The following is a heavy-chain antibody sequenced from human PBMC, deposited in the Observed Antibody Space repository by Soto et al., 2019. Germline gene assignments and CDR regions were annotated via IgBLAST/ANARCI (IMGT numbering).Heavy chain of an antibody. J-gene: IGHJ2*01. Sequence: QVQLVQSGAEVKKPGSSVKVSCKASGGTFSNYPISWVRQAPGQGLEWMGGIIPIFGTVNYAQKFQGRVTITADESTSTAYMELSSLRSEDTAVYYCARGNHRWLQLWHFDLWGRGTLVTVSS. V-gene: IGHV1-69*12. CDR1: GGTFSNYP. CDR3: ARGNHRWLQLWHFDL. CDR2: IIPIFGTV. D-gene: IGHD5-12*01.